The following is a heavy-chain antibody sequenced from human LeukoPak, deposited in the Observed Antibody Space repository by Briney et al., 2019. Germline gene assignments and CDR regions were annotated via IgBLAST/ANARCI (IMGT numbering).Heavy chain of an antibody. CDR2: TKDKGYSYTT. Sequence: GGSLRLSCAVCGFTFSDLFMDWVRQAPGKGLEWVGRTKDKGYSYTTEYAASVKGRFTISRDDSKNLVYLQMNSLKTEDTAVYYCASIRGVFGYWGQGTLVTVSS. CDR1: GFTFSDLF. J-gene: IGHJ4*02. V-gene: IGHV3-72*01. CDR3: ASIRGVFGY. D-gene: IGHD3-10*01.